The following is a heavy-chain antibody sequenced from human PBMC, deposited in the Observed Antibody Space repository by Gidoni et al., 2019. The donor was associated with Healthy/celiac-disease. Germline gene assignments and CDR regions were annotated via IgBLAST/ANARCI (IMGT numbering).Heavy chain of an antibody. CDR1: GFSLSTSGVG. CDR3: AHRRGPEPKYYYDSSGYYYNWFDP. D-gene: IGHD3-22*01. J-gene: IGHJ5*02. CDR2: IYWDDDK. V-gene: IGHV2-5*02. Sequence: QITLKESGPTLVKPTQTLTLTCTFSGFSLSTSGVGVGWIRQPPGKALEWLALIYWDDDKRYSPSLKSRLTITKDTSKNQVVLTMTNMDPVDTATYYCAHRRGPEPKYYYDSSGYYYNWFDPWGQGTLVTVSS.